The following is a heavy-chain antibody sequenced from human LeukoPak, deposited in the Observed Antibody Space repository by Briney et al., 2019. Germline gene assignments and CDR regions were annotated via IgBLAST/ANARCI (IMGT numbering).Heavy chain of an antibody. Sequence: PGGSLRLSCVASGFTFSSYWMSWVRQAPGKGLEWVANIKQDGSEKYYVDSVKGRFTISRDNAKNSLYLQMNSLRSEDTALYYCGKDQIAVAGGGYDYWGQGTLVTVSS. D-gene: IGHD6-19*01. CDR1: GFTFSSYW. CDR2: IKQDGSEK. J-gene: IGHJ4*02. CDR3: GKDQIAVAGGGYDY. V-gene: IGHV3-7*03.